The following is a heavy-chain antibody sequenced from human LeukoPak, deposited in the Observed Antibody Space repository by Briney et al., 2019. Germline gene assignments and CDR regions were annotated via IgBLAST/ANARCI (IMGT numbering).Heavy chain of an antibody. Sequence: SETLSLTCTVSGGSIISYYWSWIRQPPGKGLEWIGYIYYSGSTNYNPSLKSRVTISVDTSKNQFSLKLSSVTAADTAVYYWARNGEYYYYGMDVWGQGTTVPVSS. CDR2: IYYSGST. D-gene: IGHD3-10*01. CDR3: ARNGEYYYYGMDV. CDR1: GGSIISYY. J-gene: IGHJ6*02. V-gene: IGHV4-59*01.